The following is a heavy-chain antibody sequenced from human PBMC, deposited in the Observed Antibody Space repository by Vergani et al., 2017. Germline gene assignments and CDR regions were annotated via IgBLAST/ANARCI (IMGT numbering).Heavy chain of an antibody. D-gene: IGHD6-6*01. Sequence: EVQLLESGGGLVQPGGSLRLTCAASEFTFSNYAMNWVRQAPGKGLEWVSAISGSGGSTYYADSVKGRFTISRDNSKNTLYLQMNSLRAEDTAVYYCAKAPLAARPSYYFDYWGQGTLVTVSS. J-gene: IGHJ4*02. CDR1: EFTFSNYA. V-gene: IGHV3-23*01. CDR2: ISGSGGST. CDR3: AKAPLAARPSYYFDY.